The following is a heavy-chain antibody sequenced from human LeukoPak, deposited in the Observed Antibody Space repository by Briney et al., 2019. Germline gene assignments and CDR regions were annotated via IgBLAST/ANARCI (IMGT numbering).Heavy chain of an antibody. CDR2: IYPGDSDT. V-gene: IGHV5-51*01. Sequence: GESLKISFKGSGYSFTSYWIGWVRRMPGKGLEWMGIIYPGDSDTRYSPSFQGQVTISADKSISTAYLQWSSLKASDTAMYYCARLDPLGFCSSTSCFAFDIWGQGTMVTVSS. CDR1: GYSFTSYW. D-gene: IGHD2-2*01. J-gene: IGHJ3*02. CDR3: ARLDPLGFCSSTSCFAFDI.